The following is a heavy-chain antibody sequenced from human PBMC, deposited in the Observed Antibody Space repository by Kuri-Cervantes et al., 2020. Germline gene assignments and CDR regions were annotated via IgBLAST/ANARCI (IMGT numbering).Heavy chain of an antibody. V-gene: IGHV4-39*01. CDR1: GGSISSGSYY. D-gene: IGHD4-17*01. CDR3: ARLTDYGDWDY. J-gene: IGHJ4*02. Sequence: GSLRLSCTVSGGSISSGSYYWSWIRQPPGKGLEWIGSIYYSGSTYYNPSLKSRVTISVDTSKNQFSLKLSSVTAADTAVYYCARLTDYGDWDYWGQGTLVTVSS. CDR2: IYYSGST.